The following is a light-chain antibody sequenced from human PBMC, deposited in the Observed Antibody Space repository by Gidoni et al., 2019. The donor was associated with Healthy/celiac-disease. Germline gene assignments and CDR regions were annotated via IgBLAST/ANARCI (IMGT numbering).Light chain of an antibody. Sequence: VIWMTQSPSLLSASTGDRVTISCRMSPGISSYLAWYQQKPGKAPELLIYAASTLQSGVPSRFSGSGSGTDFTLTISCLQSEDFATYYCQQYYSFPLTCGGGTKVEIK. CDR3: QQYYSFPLT. CDR2: AAS. V-gene: IGKV1D-8*01. CDR1: PGISSY. J-gene: IGKJ4*01.